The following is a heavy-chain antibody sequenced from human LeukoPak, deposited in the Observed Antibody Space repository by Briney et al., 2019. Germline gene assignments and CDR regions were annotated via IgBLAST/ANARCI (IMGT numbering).Heavy chain of an antibody. CDR1: GGSFSGYY. CDR3: VRIVGSTVVDY. J-gene: IGHJ4*02. Sequence: SETLSLTCAVYGGSFSGYYWSWIRQPPGKGLEWIGEINHSGSTNYNPSLKSRVTISVDTSKNQFSLKLSSVTAADTAVYYCVRIVGSTVVDYWGQGTLVTVSS. CDR2: INHSGST. D-gene: IGHD2-15*01. V-gene: IGHV4-34*01.